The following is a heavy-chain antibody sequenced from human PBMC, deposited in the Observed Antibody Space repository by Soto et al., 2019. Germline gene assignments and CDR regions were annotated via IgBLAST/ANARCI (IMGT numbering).Heavy chain of an antibody. Sequence: ASSNDSGNASDYTFTTHGLSRVPQAPGQCLAWMVWISADNGNPKYAQKRQGRVTMTTDTSTSTACMELRSLRSDDTAVYYCARGGYDILTGYFSNWFDPWGQGTLANVSS. CDR2: ISADNGNP. CDR3: ARGGYDILTGYFSNWFDP. J-gene: IGHJ5*02. V-gene: IGHV1-18*04. D-gene: IGHD3-9*01. CDR1: DYTFTTHG.